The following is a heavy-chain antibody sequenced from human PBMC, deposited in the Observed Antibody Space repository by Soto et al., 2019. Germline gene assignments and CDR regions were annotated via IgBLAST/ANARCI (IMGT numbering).Heavy chain of an antibody. V-gene: IGHV4-31*03. CDR3: ARARGYNNGYSSFPIEF. D-gene: IGHD5-18*01. CDR2: ILSSGTT. Sequence: SETLSVTCSVSGGSINSGTYYWTWIRQYPGKGLEWVGYILSSGTTFYNPSLKNRLIISVDTSKNQFSLRLSSVTAADTALYYCARARGYNNGYSSFPIEFWGQGALVTVSS. CDR1: GGSINSGTYY. J-gene: IGHJ4*02.